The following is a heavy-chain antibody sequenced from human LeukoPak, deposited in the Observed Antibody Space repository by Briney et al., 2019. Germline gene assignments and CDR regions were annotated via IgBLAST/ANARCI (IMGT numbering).Heavy chain of an antibody. D-gene: IGHD3-10*01. CDR3: AGLYSRFGELYFDY. J-gene: IGHJ4*02. CDR1: GYTFTSYV. Sequence: GASVKVSCKASGYTFTSYVMNWVRQAPGQGLEWMGWINTNTGNPTYAQGFTGRFVFSLDTSVSTAYLQISSLKAEDTAVYYCAGLYSRFGELYFDYWGQGTLVTVSS. V-gene: IGHV7-4-1*02. CDR2: INTNTGNP.